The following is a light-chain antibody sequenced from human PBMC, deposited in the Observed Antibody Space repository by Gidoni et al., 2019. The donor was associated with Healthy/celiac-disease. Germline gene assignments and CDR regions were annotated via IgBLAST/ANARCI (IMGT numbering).Light chain of an antibody. V-gene: IGKV3-11*01. CDR3: QQRSNWSPYT. CDR1: QSVSSY. J-gene: IGKJ2*01. CDR2: DAS. Sequence: EIVLTQSPATLSLSPGERATLSCRASQSVSSYLAWYQQKPGQAPRLLIYDASNRATGIPARFSGSGSGTDFTLTISSLEPEDFAVYYCQQRSNWSPYTFXQXTELEIK.